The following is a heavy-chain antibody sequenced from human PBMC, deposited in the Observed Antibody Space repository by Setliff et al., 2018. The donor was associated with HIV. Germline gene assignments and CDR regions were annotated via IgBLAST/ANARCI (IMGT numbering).Heavy chain of an antibody. CDR2: IHPRDSDT. CDR3: ARLSVVTATRIYYFDY. Sequence: PGESLKISCKGFGYSFTSYLIAWVRQTPGKGLEWMGNIHPRDSDTRYSPSFQGQVTISADKSISTAYLQWSSLKASDTAMYYCARLSVVTATRIYYFDYWGQGTLVTVSS. D-gene: IGHD2-21*02. CDR1: GYSFTSYL. J-gene: IGHJ4*02. V-gene: IGHV5-51*01.